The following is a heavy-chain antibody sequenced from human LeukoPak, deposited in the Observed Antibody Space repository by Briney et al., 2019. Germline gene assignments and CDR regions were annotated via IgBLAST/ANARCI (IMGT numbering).Heavy chain of an antibody. CDR2: IRYDGSNK. D-gene: IGHD4-11*01. J-gene: IGHJ5*02. CDR1: GFTFSSYG. CDR3: AKSEDYRNNWFDP. Sequence: PGGSLRLSCAASGFTFSSYGMHWVRQAPGKGLEWVAFIRYDGSNKYYADSVKGRFTISRDNSKNTLYLQMNSLRAEDTAVYYCAKSEDYRNNWFDPWGQGTLVTVSS. V-gene: IGHV3-30*02.